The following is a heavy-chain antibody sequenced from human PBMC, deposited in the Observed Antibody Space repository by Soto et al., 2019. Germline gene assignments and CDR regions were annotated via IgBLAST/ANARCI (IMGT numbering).Heavy chain of an antibody. CDR3: ARVQYSGYDFKLAFDI. D-gene: IGHD5-12*01. Sequence: QVQLVQSGAQVKKPGASVKVSCKASGYTFDNYALHWVRQAPGRRLEWMGWTHPGNGYTKYSQSFQGRVTITRDTSASTVHMDLSSLRSEDTAVYYCARVQYSGYDFKLAFDIWGQGTMVTVSS. CDR2: THPGNGYT. J-gene: IGHJ3*02. V-gene: IGHV1-3*01. CDR1: GYTFDNYA.